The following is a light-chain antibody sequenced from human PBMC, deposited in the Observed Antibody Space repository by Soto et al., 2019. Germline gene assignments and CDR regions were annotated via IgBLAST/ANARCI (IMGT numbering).Light chain of an antibody. Sequence: QSALTQPRSVSGSPGQSVTISCTRTSSDVGGYNYVSWYQQHPGKAPKLMIYDVSKRPSGVPDRFSGSKSGNTASLTISGLQSEDEADYYCCSYAGSYPPVFGGGTKLTLL. V-gene: IGLV2-11*01. CDR2: DVS. CDR1: SSDVGGYNY. CDR3: CSYAGSYPPV. J-gene: IGLJ2*01.